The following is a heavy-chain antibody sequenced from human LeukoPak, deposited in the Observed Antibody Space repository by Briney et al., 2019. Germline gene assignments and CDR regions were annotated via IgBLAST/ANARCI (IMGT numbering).Heavy chain of an antibody. V-gene: IGHV4-59*08. CDR3: ARHILHYDILTGYYPPGFDY. Sequence: PSETLSLTCTVSGGSTSSYYWSWIRQPPGKGLEWIGYIYYSGSTNYNPSLKSRVTISVDTSKNQFSLKLSSVTAADTAVYYCARHILHYDILTGYYPPGFDYWGQGTLVTVSS. CDR2: IYYSGST. D-gene: IGHD3-9*01. J-gene: IGHJ4*02. CDR1: GGSTSSYY.